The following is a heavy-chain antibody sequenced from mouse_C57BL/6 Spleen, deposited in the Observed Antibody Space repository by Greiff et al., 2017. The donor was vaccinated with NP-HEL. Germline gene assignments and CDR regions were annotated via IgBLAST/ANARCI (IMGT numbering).Heavy chain of an antibody. D-gene: IGHD4-1*01. CDR3: ARRELGQDYAMDY. V-gene: IGHV5-17*01. J-gene: IGHJ4*01. Sequence: EVKLMESGGGLVKPGGSLKLSCAASGFTFSDYGMHWVRQAPEKGLEWVAYISSGSSTIYYADTVKGRFTISRDNAKNTLFLQMTSLRSEDTAMYYCARRELGQDYAMDYWGQGTSVTVSS. CDR1: GFTFSDYG. CDR2: ISSGSSTI.